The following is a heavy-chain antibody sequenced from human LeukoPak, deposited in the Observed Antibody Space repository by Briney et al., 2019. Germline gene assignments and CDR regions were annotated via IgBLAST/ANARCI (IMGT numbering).Heavy chain of an antibody. CDR2: IYHNGGT. D-gene: IGHD2-15*01. CDR1: GGSIRGYY. V-gene: IGHV4-4*07. CDR3: ARKTYCSGGRCYGENWFDP. J-gene: IGHJ5*02. Sequence: SETLSLTCTVSGGSIRGYYWSWIRQVAGKGLEWIGRIYHNGGTNDNPSLRSRVTISVDTSKNEISLILSSVTAADTAVYYCARKTYCSGGRCYGENWFDPWGQGTLVTVSS.